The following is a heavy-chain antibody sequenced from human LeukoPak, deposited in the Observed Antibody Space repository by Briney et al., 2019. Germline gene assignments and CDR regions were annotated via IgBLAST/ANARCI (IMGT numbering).Heavy chain of an antibody. Sequence: GGSLRLSCAASGFTFSSYGMHWVRQAPGKGLEWVAVIWHDGSNKYYADSVKGRFTISRDNSKNTLYLQMNSLRAEDTAVYYCARGGFNYDSYHFDYWGQGTLVTVSS. D-gene: IGHD5-18*01. J-gene: IGHJ4*02. V-gene: IGHV3-33*01. CDR3: ARGGFNYDSYHFDY. CDR1: GFTFSSYG. CDR2: IWHDGSNK.